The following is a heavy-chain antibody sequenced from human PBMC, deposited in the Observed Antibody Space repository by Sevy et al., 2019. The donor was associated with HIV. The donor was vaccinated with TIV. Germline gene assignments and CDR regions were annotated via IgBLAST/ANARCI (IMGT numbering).Heavy chain of an antibody. J-gene: IGHJ4*02. V-gene: IGHV1-2*02. CDR1: GYTFTGYY. D-gene: IGHD3-10*01. CDR2: INPNSGGT. CDR3: ARAYSRGLGSGSYSY. Sequence: ASVKVSCKASGYTFTGYYMHWVRQAPGQGLEWMGWINPNSGGTNYAQKFQGRVTMTRDTSISTAYMELSRLRSDDTAVYYCARAYSRGLGSGSYSYWGQGTLVTVSS.